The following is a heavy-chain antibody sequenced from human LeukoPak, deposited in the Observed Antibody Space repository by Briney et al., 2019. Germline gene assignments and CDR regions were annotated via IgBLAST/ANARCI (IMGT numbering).Heavy chain of an antibody. Sequence: SVKVSCKASRGTFSSYAISWVRQAPGQGLEWMGGIIPIFGTTNYAQKFQGRVTIIADESTSTVYMELSSLRSEDTAVYYCARDRAPPTSWYFDVWGRGTLVTVSS. D-gene: IGHD3-10*01. J-gene: IGHJ2*01. CDR1: RGTFSSYA. CDR2: IIPIFGTT. CDR3: ARDRAPPTSWYFDV. V-gene: IGHV1-69*13.